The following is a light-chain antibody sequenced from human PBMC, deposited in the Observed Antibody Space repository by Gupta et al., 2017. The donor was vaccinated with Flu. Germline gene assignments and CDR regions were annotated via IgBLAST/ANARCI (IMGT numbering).Light chain of an antibody. CDR1: QSVGAF. CDR3: QQTYRTPYT. CDR2: GAS. V-gene: IGKV1-39*01. Sequence: DIQLTQSPSSLSASVVDRVTITCRASQSVGAFLNWYRQKPGRAPHLLISGASTLQSGVPSRFRGGGAGTDFSLTIESLQPEDSGTYYCQQTYRTPYTFGPGTKLEI. J-gene: IGKJ2*01.